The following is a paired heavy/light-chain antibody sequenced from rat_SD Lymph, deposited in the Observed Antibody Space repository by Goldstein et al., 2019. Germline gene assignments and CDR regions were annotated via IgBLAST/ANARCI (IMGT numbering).Light chain of an antibody. CDR1: ESVSTG. CDR3: QQSWNDWT. V-gene: IGKV3S10*01. CDR2: GAS. J-gene: IGKJ1*01. Sequence: DTVLTQSPALAVSPGERVTISCRASESVSTGMHWYQQKPGQQPKLLIYGASNLESGVPARFSGSGSGTDFTLTIDPVEADDTATYFCQQSWNDWTFGGGTKLELK.
Heavy chain of an antibody. J-gene: IGHJ3*01. V-gene: IGHV5-29*01. D-gene: IGHD1-3*01. CDR1: GFTFSNYG. Sequence: EVQLVESGGGLVQPGRSMKLSCAASGFTFSNYGMAWVRQAPTKGLEWVATISYDGSSTYYRDSVKGRFTISRDNAKSTLYLQMNSLRSEDTATYYCTNPNYGSYGGGFAYWGQGTLVTVSS. CDR3: TNPNYGSYGGGFAY. CDR2: ISYDGSST.